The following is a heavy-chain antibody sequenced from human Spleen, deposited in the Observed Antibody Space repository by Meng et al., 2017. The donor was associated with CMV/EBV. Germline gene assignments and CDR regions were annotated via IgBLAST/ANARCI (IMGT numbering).Heavy chain of an antibody. CDR1: GYTFTDYH. V-gene: IGHV1-2*02. D-gene: IGHD3-10*01. CDR3: ARADYYYGSGSIDY. J-gene: IGHJ4*02. Sequence: ASVKVSCKASGYTFTDYHIHWVRQAPGQGLEWLGWINPNSGGTRSAQSLQGRVTMTRDTSITTAYMELSGLRSDDTAVYYCARADYYYGSGSIDYWGQGTLVTVSS. CDR2: INPNSGGT.